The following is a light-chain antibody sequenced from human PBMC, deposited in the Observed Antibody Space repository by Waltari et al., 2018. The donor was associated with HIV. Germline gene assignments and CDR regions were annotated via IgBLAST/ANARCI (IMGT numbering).Light chain of an antibody. Sequence: QSALTQPASVSGSPGQSITISCTGDTSDIGIYDLVSWYQKYPDKAPRIIMYGVSTLPSGISHRFSGSKSGNTASLTISALQGDDEADYYCSSYTDSDSLLFGGGTKLTVL. V-gene: IGLV2-14*01. CDR2: GVS. CDR1: TSDIGIYDL. CDR3: SSYTDSDSLL. J-gene: IGLJ2*01.